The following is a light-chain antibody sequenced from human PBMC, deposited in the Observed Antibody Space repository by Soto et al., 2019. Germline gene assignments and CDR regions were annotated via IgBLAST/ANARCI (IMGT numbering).Light chain of an antibody. CDR2: QTS. CDR1: QSISTY. J-gene: IGKJ1*01. V-gene: IGKV3-11*01. Sequence: EIVLTQSPATLSLSPGERAILSCRASQSISTYLAWYQQKPGQAPRLLIYQTSIRAAGIPARFSASGSGTDFTLTISDVQPEDFALYYCHQRQSWPRTFGQGTKVDIK. CDR3: HQRQSWPRT.